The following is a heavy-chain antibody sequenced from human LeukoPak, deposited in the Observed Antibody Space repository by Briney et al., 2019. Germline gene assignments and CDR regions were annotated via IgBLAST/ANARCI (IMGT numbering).Heavy chain of an antibody. Sequence: GGSLRLSCTGSGFTLSRYGMVWVRQAPGKGLEWVSAMRGDGGDIRYTDSVKGRFTISRDNSKNTLYLQMNSLRAEDTAVYYCAKDPNGDYIGAFDFWGQGTMVTVSS. J-gene: IGHJ3*01. CDR3: AKDPNGDYIGAFDF. CDR1: GFTLSRYG. D-gene: IGHD4-17*01. V-gene: IGHV3-23*01. CDR2: MRGDGGDI.